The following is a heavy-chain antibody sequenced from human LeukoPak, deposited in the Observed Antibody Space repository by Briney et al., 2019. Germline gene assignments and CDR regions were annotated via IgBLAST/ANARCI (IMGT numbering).Heavy chain of an antibody. D-gene: IGHD2-2*01. CDR2: ISQSGGRST. V-gene: IGHV3-23*01. J-gene: IGHJ5*02. Sequence: GRSLRLSCAASGFTFSSYAMTWVRQAPGEGLEWVAFISQSGGRSTDYADSVRGRFTISRDNSEDTLYLQMNSLRAEDTAVYHCARDLGCSTSSCRYNWFDPWGQGTLVTVSS. CDR3: ARDLGCSTSSCRYNWFDP. CDR1: GFTFSSYA.